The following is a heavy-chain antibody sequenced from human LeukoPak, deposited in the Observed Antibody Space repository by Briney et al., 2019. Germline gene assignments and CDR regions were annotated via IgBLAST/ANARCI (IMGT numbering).Heavy chain of an antibody. CDR1: GGTLSSYA. V-gene: IGHV1-69*05. CDR3: ASIRRYSGSYTFDY. CDR2: IIPIFGTA. J-gene: IGHJ4*02. Sequence: ASVKVSCKASGGTLSSYAISWVRQAPGQGLEWMGGIIPIFGTANYAQKFQGRVTITTDESTSTAYMELSSLRSEDTAVYYCASIRRYSGSYTFDYWGQGTLVTVSS. D-gene: IGHD1-26*01.